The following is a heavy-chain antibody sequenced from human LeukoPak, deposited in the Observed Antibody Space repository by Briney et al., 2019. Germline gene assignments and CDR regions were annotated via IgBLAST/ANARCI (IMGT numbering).Heavy chain of an antibody. CDR2: IYYSGST. J-gene: IGHJ4*02. CDR1: GGSISSYY. Sequence: PSETLSLTCTVSGGSISSYYWSWIRQPPGKGLEWIGYIYYSGSTNYNPSLKSRVTISVDTPKNQFSLKLSSVTAADTAVYYCARLYLDYDFWSGYYRFDYWGQGTLVTVSS. D-gene: IGHD3-3*01. V-gene: IGHV4-59*01. CDR3: ARLYLDYDFWSGYYRFDY.